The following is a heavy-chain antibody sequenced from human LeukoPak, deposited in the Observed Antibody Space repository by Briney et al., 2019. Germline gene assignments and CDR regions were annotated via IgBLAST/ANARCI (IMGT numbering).Heavy chain of an antibody. J-gene: IGHJ5*02. CDR3: ARVKARYYYGSGSFIDP. Sequence: SETLSLTCAVYGGSFSGYYWSWIRQPPGKGLEWIGEINHSGSTNYNPSLKSRVTISVDTSKNQFSLKLSSVTAADTAVYYCARVKARYYYGSGSFIDPWSQGTLVTVSS. D-gene: IGHD3-10*01. V-gene: IGHV4-34*01. CDR1: GGSFSGYY. CDR2: INHSGST.